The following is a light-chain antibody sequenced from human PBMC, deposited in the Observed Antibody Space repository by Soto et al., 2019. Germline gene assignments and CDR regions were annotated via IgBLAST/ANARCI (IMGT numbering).Light chain of an antibody. CDR2: DAS. J-gene: IGKJ4*01. Sequence: DIVLTQSPATLSLSPGERAALSCRASQNVNNFLAWYQHRPGQAPRLLIHDASSMDTGIPARFSGSGSGTEVPLTIRRLEPENFAVYYCQKGFNSPLTFGGGTKVASK. CDR3: QKGFNSPLT. V-gene: IGKV3-11*01. CDR1: QNVNNF.